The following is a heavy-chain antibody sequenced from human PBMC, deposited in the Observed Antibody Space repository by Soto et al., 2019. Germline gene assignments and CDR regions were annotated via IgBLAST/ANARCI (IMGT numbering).Heavy chain of an antibody. CDR3: ARGGDNWNYEGYYYYGMDV. J-gene: IGHJ6*02. Sequence: ASVKVSCKASGYTFTSYDINWVRQATGQGLEWMGWMNPNSGNTGYAQKFQGRVTMTRNTSISTAYMELSSLRSEDTAVYYGARGGDNWNYEGYYYYGMDVWGQGTTVTVSS. D-gene: IGHD1-7*01. CDR2: MNPNSGNT. CDR1: GYTFTSYD. V-gene: IGHV1-8*01.